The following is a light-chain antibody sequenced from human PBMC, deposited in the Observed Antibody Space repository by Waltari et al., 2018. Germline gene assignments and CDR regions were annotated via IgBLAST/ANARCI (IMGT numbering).Light chain of an antibody. V-gene: IGLV1-44*01. CDR1: SSNIGRDS. CDR3: AAWDDILKGVL. J-gene: IGLJ2*01. Sequence: QSVLTQPPSASGTPGQRITISCSGSSSNIGRDSVNWYQQLPGTAPKLLVYNDNERPPGFPDRFSGSKSGTSASLAISGLQSEDEADYFCAAWDDILKGVLFGGGTRLTVL. CDR2: NDN.